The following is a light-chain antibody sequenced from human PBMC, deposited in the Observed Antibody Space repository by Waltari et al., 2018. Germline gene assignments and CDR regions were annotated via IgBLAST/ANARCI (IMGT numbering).Light chain of an antibody. CDR2: RNN. CDR1: TSDIGPKN. Sequence: SVLTPPPSASGPPGPRVTIPCSASTSDIGPKNVYWNQHHPGTAPKLLIYRNNQRPSGVPDRFSGSKSGTSASLAIGGLRSEDEAYYYCAAWDNSLSRVIVGGGTKLGVL. CDR3: AAWDNSLSRVI. V-gene: IGLV1-47*01. J-gene: IGLJ2*01.